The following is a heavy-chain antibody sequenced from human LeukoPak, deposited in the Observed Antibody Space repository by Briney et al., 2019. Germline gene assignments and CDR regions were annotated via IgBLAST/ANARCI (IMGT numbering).Heavy chain of an antibody. D-gene: IGHD6-19*01. V-gene: IGHV1-18*01. CDR3: AREAPYSSGWYHGVDY. CDR1: GYTFTSYG. CDR2: ISAYNGNT. Sequence: ASVKVSCKASGYTFTSYGISWVRQAPGQGLEWMGWISAYNGNTNYAQKLQGRVTMNTDTSTSTAYMELRRLRSDDTAVYYCAREAPYSSGWYHGVDYWGQGTLVTVSS. J-gene: IGHJ4*02.